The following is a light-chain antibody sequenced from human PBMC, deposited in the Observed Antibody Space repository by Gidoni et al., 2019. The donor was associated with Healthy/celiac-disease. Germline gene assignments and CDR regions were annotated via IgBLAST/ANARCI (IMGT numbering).Light chain of an antibody. Sequence: EIVMPPSPATLSVSPGRRATLSCRASQSVSSNLAWYQQKPGQAPRLLIYGASTRATGIPARFSGSGSGKEFTLTISSLQSEDFAVYYCQQYNNWPRTFGQGTKLEIK. V-gene: IGKV3-15*01. CDR1: QSVSSN. CDR2: GAS. J-gene: IGKJ2*01. CDR3: QQYNNWPRT.